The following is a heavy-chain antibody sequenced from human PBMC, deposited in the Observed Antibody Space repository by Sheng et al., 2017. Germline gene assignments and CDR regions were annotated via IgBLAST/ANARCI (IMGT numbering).Heavy chain of an antibody. V-gene: IGHV3-21*01. Sequence: EVQLVESGGGLVKPGGSLRLSRAASGFTFSSYSMTWVRQAPGKGLEWVSSISTSSSYMYYADSVKGRFTISRDNAKNSLYLQMNSLRAEDTAVYYCAREVSYYGSGSYYSVLDYWG. D-gene: IGHD3-10*01. CDR1: GFTFSSYS. CDR3: AREVSYYGSGSYYSVLDY. CDR2: ISTSSSYM. J-gene: IGHJ4*01.